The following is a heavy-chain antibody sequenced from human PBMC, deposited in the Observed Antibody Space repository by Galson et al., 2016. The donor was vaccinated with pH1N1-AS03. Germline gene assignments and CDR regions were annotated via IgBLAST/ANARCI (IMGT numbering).Heavy chain of an antibody. CDR3: ARDRRDCSGGSCSQDGWFDP. CDR2: VSARGTT. D-gene: IGHD2-15*01. J-gene: IGHJ5*02. Sequence: TLSLTCSVSGASVSHYASYWGWIRQAPGKGLEWIATVSARGTTYHNPSLDSRLTISLDTSKNHSSLTLTSVTAADTAMYYCARDRRDCSGGSCSQDGWFDPWGQGTLVVVSS. CDR1: GASVSHYASY. V-gene: IGHV4-39*07.